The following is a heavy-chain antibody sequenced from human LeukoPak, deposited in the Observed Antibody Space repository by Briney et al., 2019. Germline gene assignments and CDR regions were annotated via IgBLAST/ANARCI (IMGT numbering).Heavy chain of an antibody. Sequence: PGRSLRLSCAASGFTFSSYSMNWVRQAPGKGLEWVSSISSSSSYIYYADSVQGRFTISRDNSKNTLYLQINSLRAEDTALYYCTRTAVGTETDYFDYWGQGTLVTVSS. CDR1: GFTFSSYS. J-gene: IGHJ4*02. V-gene: IGHV3-21*04. CDR3: TRTAVGTETDYFDY. CDR2: ISSSSSYI. D-gene: IGHD4-23*01.